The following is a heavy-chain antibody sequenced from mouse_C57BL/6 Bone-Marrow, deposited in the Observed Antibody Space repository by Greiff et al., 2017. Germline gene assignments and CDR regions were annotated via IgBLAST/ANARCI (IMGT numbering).Heavy chain of an antibody. CDR3: ARGGYGGDDSDY. V-gene: IGHV1-64*01. D-gene: IGHD1-1*02. J-gene: IGHJ2*01. CDR2: FHPNSGST. Sequence: VQLQQPGAELVKPGASVKLSCKASGYTFSRYRMRWVKQRPGQGLEWIGMFHPNSGSTNYNDKFTSKATLTVDKSSSPAYFPLSSLTSAASAVYYCARGGYGGDDSDYWGQGTTLTVSS. CDR1: GYTFSRYR.